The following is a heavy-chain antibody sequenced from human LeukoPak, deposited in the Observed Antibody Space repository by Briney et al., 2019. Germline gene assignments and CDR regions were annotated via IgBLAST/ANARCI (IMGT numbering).Heavy chain of an antibody. CDR1: GFTFSNYW. CDR2: IKQDGSEK. CDR3: ARVGKSGWDFDH. J-gene: IGHJ4*02. D-gene: IGHD6-19*01. V-gene: IGHV3-7*01. Sequence: GGSLRLSCAASGFTFSNYWMSWVRQAPGKGLEWVANIKQDGSEKYYVDSVKGRFTISRDNTKNSLSLQMNSLRVDDTAVYYCARVGKSGWDFDHWGQGTLVTVSS.